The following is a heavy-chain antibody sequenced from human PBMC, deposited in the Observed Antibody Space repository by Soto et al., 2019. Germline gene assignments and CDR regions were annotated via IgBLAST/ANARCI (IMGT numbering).Heavy chain of an antibody. CDR2: TDGGGST. CDR3: ATLLGFSYGGSWYSHVADY. V-gene: IGHV3-23*01. CDR1: GFTFSSRA. D-gene: IGHD5-18*01. Sequence: PGGSLRLSCAGSGFTFSSRAITWVRQAPGKGLERVSGTDGGGSTDYADSVKGRFTASRDNSRSTLYLQMNSLRAEDTAIYYCATLLGFSYGGSWYSHVADYWGQGTQVTVSS. J-gene: IGHJ4*02.